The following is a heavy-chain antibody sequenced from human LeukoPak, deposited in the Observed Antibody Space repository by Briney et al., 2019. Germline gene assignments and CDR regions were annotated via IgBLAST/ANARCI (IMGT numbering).Heavy chain of an antibody. J-gene: IGHJ4*02. CDR1: GGTFSSYA. CDR3: ARAGAYDGDYSNYYFDY. D-gene: IGHD4-11*01. V-gene: IGHV1-69*13. CDR2: IIPIFGTA. Sequence: SVKVSCKASGGTFSSYAISWVRQAPGQGLEWMGGIIPIFGTANYAQKSQGRVTITADESTSTAYMELSSLRSEDTAVYYCARAGAYDGDYSNYYFDYWGQGTLVTVSS.